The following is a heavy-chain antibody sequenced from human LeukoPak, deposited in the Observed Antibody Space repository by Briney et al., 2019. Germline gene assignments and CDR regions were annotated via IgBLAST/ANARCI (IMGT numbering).Heavy chain of an antibody. CDR1: GFSFSRYW. V-gene: IGHV3-7*01. Sequence: GGPLRLSCVASGFSFSRYWMAWVRQAPGKGPEWVASIKQDGSEKFYADSVKGRFTITKDNAQNSLYLRMNSLRGEDTAVYYCAREDHSNYEYWGQGTSVTVSS. J-gene: IGHJ4*02. CDR3: AREDHSNYEY. D-gene: IGHD4-11*01. CDR2: IKQDGSEK.